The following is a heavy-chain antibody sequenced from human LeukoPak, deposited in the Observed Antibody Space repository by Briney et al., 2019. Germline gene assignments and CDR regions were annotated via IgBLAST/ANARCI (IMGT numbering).Heavy chain of an antibody. V-gene: IGHV3-15*01. J-gene: IGHJ4*02. CDR2: IITKTDSRAA. CDR1: GFKFSEVW. D-gene: IGHD3-16*01. CDR3: VTMITSTGDY. Sequence: GGSLRLSCEASGFKFSEVWLKWGRPGLGKRGEWMGRIITKTDSRAAEYAAPAKGRFTISRDDSKSTVYLHMNSLKTEDTALYCCVTMITSTGDYWGQGTLVTVSS.